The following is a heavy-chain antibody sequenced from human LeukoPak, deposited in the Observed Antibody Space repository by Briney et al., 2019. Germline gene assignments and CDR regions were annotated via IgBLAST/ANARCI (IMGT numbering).Heavy chain of an antibody. V-gene: IGHV4-59*08. CDR1: GGSISSYY. CDR3: ARGKSKEAGYCSGGSCSFFDP. J-gene: IGHJ5*02. CDR2: IYYSGST. D-gene: IGHD2-15*01. Sequence: SETLSLTCTVSGGSISSYYWSWIRQPPGKGLEWIGYIYYSGSTNYNPSLKSRVTISVDTSKNQFSLKLSPVTASDTAVYYCARGKSKEAGYCSGGSCSFFDPWGQGTLVTVSS.